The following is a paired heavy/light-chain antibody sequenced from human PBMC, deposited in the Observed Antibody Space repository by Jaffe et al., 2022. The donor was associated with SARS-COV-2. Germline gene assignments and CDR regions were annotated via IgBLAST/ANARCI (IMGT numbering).Heavy chain of an antibody. CDR3: ARDQHYDILTGLLGWDYMDV. Sequence: EVQLVESGGGLVQPGGSLRLSCAASGFTFSSYSMNWVRQAPGKGLEWVSYISSSSSTIYYADSVKGRFTISRDNAKNSLYLQMNSLRAEDTAVYYCARDQHYDILTGLLGWDYMDVWGKGTTVTVSS. D-gene: IGHD3-9*01. V-gene: IGHV3-48*01. CDR2: ISSSSSTI. CDR1: GFTFSSYS. J-gene: IGHJ6*03.
Light chain of an antibody. V-gene: IGLV3-19*01. Sequence: SSELTQDPAVSVALGQTVRITCQGDSLRSYYASWYQQKPGQAPVLVIYGKNNRPSGIPDRFSGSSSGNTASLTITGAQAEDEADYYCNSRDSSGNHGVFGTGTKVTVL. CDR2: GKN. J-gene: IGLJ1*01. CDR1: SLRSYY. CDR3: NSRDSSGNHGV.